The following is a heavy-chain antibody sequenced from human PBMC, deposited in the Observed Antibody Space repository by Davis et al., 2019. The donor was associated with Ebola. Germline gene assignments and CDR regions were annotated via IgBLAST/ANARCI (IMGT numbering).Heavy chain of an antibody. CDR2: IYYTGST. Sequence: MPSETLSLTCTVSGASISSYYWSWIRQPPGKELEWIGNIYYTGSTNYSPSLESRVTISVDTSKNHFSLKLSSVTAADTAVYYCARRDYGDLDYWGQGTLVTVSS. CDR1: GASISSYY. CDR3: ARRDYGDLDY. J-gene: IGHJ4*02. D-gene: IGHD4-17*01. V-gene: IGHV4-59*12.